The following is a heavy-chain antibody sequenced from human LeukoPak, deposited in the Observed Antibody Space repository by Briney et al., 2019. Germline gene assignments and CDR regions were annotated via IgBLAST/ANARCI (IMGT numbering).Heavy chain of an antibody. CDR2: INHSGST. J-gene: IGHJ6*03. V-gene: IGHV4-34*01. CDR3: AEKRPFLQGDYYYYYMDV. CDR1: GGSFSGYY. Sequence: SETLSLTCAVYGGSFSGYYWSWIRQPPGKGLEWIGEINHSGSTNYNPSLKSRVTISVDTSKNQFSLKLSSVTAADTAVYYCAEKRPFLQGDYYYYYMDVWGKGTTVTVSS. D-gene: IGHD3-3*01.